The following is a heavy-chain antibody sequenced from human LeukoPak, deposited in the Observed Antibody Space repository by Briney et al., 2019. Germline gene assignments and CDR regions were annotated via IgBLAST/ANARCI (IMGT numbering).Heavy chain of an antibody. D-gene: IGHD3-9*01. CDR1: GFSIRSYW. V-gene: IGHV3-7*01. CDR3: AGGSGYLITS. Sequence: GGSLRLSCAATGFSIRSYWGNWVRQPPGKGLEWLAIIKRDGSEKHYKGSVEGRFTISRDNAKNSLHLQMDSLRAEDTAVYYCAGGSGYLITSWGQGTLVTVSS. J-gene: IGHJ5*02. CDR2: IKRDGSEK.